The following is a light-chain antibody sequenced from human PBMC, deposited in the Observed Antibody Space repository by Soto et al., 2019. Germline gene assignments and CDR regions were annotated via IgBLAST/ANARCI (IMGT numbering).Light chain of an antibody. J-gene: IGKJ4*01. CDR3: QHYKTYPLT. CDR2: AAS. CDR1: QDISTS. V-gene: IGKV1-16*01. Sequence: DIQLTQSPSFLSASVGDRVTFTCRANQDISTSLAWFQQKPGKGPKSLIYAASSLQSGVPSRFSGSGSGTDFSLTISSLQPEDFATYYCQHYKTYPLTFGGGTKVEI.